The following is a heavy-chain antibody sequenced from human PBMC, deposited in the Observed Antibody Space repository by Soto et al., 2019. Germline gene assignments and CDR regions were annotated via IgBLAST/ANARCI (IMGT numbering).Heavy chain of an antibody. CDR1: GFTFSNDW. CDR2: IKSKTGGGTT. D-gene: IGHD3-22*01. J-gene: IGHJ3*02. CDR3: NTDLTAYYDSSGYYYGGAFDI. V-gene: IGHV3-15*01. Sequence: GGSLRLSCAASGFTFSNDWMSWVRQAPGKGLEWVARIKSKTGGGTTDYAAPVKGRFTILTDDSKNTLYLQMNSLNTEDTAGYYCNTDLTAYYDSSGYYYGGAFDIWGQGTMVTVSS.